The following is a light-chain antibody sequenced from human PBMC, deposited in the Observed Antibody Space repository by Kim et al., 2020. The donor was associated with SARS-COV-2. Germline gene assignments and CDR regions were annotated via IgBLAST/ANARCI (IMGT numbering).Light chain of an antibody. Sequence: EIVLTQSPGTLSLSPGERATLSCRASQSVSSNYLAWYQQKPGQAPRLLIYGASSRATGMPDRFSGSGSGTDFTLTISRLEPEDFAVYYCQQSETFGQGTKLEI. V-gene: IGKV3-20*01. CDR3: QQSET. CDR1: QSVSSNY. CDR2: GAS. J-gene: IGKJ2*01.